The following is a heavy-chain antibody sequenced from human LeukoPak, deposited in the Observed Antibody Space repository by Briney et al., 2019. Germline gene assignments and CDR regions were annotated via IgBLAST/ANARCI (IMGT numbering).Heavy chain of an antibody. V-gene: IGHV4-39*01. Sequence: SGTLSLTCTVSGGSISSSSYYWGWIRQPPGKGLEWVGGIYYTGSTYCNPSLKSRVTISVDTSKNQLSLKLSSVTAAETAVYYCARHDAGGYSYGFDYWGQGTLVIVSS. CDR3: ARHDAGGYSYGFDY. CDR1: GGSISSSSYY. J-gene: IGHJ4*02. D-gene: IGHD5-18*01. CDR2: IYYTGST.